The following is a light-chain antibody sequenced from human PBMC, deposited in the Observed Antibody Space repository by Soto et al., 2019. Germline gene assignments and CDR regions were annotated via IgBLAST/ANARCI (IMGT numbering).Light chain of an antibody. J-gene: IGKJ1*01. CDR1: QSINRY. V-gene: IGKV3-11*01. CDR2: DAS. Sequence: EIVLTQSPATLSLSPGERATLSCRASQSINRYLAWYQQKPGQTPRLLIYDASNRATGIPARFSGSGSGTDFTLTISSLEPEDFAVYYCQQRGGWPRTFG. CDR3: QQRGGWPRT.